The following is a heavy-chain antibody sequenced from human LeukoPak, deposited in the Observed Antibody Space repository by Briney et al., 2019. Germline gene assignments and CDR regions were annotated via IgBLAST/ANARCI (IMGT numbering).Heavy chain of an antibody. CDR2: INQDGREK. D-gene: IGHD5-12*01. CDR3: ARGEGYSGHAD. J-gene: IGHJ4*02. CDR1: GLGFGSFC. Sequence: GGSLRLSCAASGLGFGSFCMSWVRQAPGKGLEWVDNINQDGREKDYVDSVKGRFTISRDNAKNSLYLQMNSLRAEDTAVYYCARGEGYSGHADWGQGTLVTVSS. V-gene: IGHV3-7*04.